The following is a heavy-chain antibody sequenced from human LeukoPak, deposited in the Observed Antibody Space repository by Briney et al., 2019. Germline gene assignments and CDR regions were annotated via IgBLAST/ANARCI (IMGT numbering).Heavy chain of an antibody. J-gene: IGHJ4*02. CDR1: GGSISSSSYY. D-gene: IGHD3-22*01. Sequence: SETLSLTCTVSGGSISSSSYYWGWIRQPPGKGLEGIGSIYYSGSTYYNPSLKSLVTISVDTSKNQFSLKLSSVTAADTAVYYCARQGSGYYWGKYYFDYWGQGTLVTVSS. V-gene: IGHV4-39*01. CDR3: ARQGSGYYWGKYYFDY. CDR2: IYYSGST.